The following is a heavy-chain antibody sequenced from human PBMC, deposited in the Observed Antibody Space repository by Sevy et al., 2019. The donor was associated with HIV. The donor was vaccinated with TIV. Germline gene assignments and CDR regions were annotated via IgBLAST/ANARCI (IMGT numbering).Heavy chain of an antibody. CDR2: ISGSGGST. V-gene: IGHV3-23*01. CDR3: AKDQGDYYDSSGYYSTVGAFDI. CDR1: GFTFSSYA. D-gene: IGHD3-22*01. Sequence: GGSLRLSCAASGFTFSSYAMSWVRQAPGKGLEWVSAISGSGGSTYYADSVKGRFTISRDNSKNTLYLQMNSLRAEDTAVYYCAKDQGDYYDSSGYYSTVGAFDIWGQGTMVTVSS. J-gene: IGHJ3*02.